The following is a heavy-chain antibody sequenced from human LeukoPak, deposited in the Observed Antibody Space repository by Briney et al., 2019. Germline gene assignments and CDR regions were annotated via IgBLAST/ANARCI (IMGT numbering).Heavy chain of an antibody. CDR1: GFTVRSKY. J-gene: IGHJ4*02. Sequence: GGSLRLSCAASGFTVRSKYMSWVRQAPGKGPEWVSVILTGDNTYYSDSVRGRFTISRDRSRNTLYLQMNNSRAEDTAVYYCATELRYVGGYFDYWGQGTLVTVSS. V-gene: IGHV3-53*01. D-gene: IGHD3-9*01. CDR3: ATELRYVGGYFDY. CDR2: ILTGDNT.